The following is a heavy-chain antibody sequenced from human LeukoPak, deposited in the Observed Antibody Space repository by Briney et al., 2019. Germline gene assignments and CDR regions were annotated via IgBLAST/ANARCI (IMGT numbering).Heavy chain of an antibody. CDR2: INHSGST. CDR1: GGSISSSSYY. J-gene: IGHJ6*04. Sequence: SETLSLTCTVSGGSISSSSYYWSWIRQPPGKGLEWVGEINHSGSTNYNPSLKSRVTISVDTSKNQFSLQLSSVTAADTAYQFASQSHHGKIVGTTLSSFYMDVWGKGTTVTVSS. V-gene: IGHV4-39*07. D-gene: IGHD1-26*01. CDR3: SQSHHGKIVGTTLSSFYMDV.